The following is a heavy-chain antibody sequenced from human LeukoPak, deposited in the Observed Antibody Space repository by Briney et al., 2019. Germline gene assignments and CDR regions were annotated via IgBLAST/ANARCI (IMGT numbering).Heavy chain of an antibody. Sequence: SGPTLVKPTQTLTLTCTFSGFSLTTSAVGVGWIRQPPGKALEWLALGYLDDDKSYSQSLKTRLTINNDTSKNQVILTMTNMDPVDTDTYYCAQPPLSGRYYNSFDYWGQGTLVTVSS. V-gene: IGHV2-5*02. CDR2: GYLDDDK. D-gene: IGHD3-10*01. CDR1: GFSLTTSAVG. J-gene: IGHJ4*02. CDR3: AQPPLSGRYYNSFDY.